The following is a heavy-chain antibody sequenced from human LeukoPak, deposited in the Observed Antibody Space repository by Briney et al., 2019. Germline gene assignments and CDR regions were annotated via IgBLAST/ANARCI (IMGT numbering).Heavy chain of an antibody. CDR2: IYYSGST. CDR1: GGSISSSSYY. V-gene: IGHV4-39*01. Sequence: SETLSLTCTVSGGSISSSSYYWGWIRQPPGKGLEWIGSIYYSGSTYYNPSLKSRVTISVDTSKNQFSLKLSSVTAADTAVYYCARPSRSGRRFDYWGQGTLVTVSS. CDR3: ARPSRSGRRFDY. J-gene: IGHJ4*02.